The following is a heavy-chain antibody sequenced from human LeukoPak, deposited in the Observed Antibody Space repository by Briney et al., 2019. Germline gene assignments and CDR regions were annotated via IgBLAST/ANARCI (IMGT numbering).Heavy chain of an antibody. V-gene: IGHV4-4*07. CDR3: ARAGIYDFWSGNDAFDI. Sequence: SETLSLTCTVSGGSISSYYWSWIRQPAGKGVEWIGRIYTSGSTNYNPSLKSRVTMSVDTSKNQFSLKLSSVTAADTAVYYCARAGIYDFWSGNDAFDIWGQGTMVTVSS. D-gene: IGHD3-3*01. J-gene: IGHJ3*02. CDR1: GGSISSYY. CDR2: IYTSGST.